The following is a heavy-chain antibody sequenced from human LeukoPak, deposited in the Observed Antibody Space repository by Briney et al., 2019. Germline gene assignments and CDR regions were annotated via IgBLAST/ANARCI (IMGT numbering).Heavy chain of an antibody. CDR1: GYTFTNYG. CDR3: ARWGLVAPGTYYYYYMDV. V-gene: IGHV1-18*01. CDR2: INPYSGGT. D-gene: IGHD2-2*01. J-gene: IGHJ6*03. Sequence: ASVKVSCKSSGYTFTNYGVTWVRQAPGQGLEWMGWINPYSGGTHYAQNLQDRLTMTTDTSTSMAFMELRSLRPDDTAVYFCARWGLVAPGTYYYYYMDVWGRGTTVTVSS.